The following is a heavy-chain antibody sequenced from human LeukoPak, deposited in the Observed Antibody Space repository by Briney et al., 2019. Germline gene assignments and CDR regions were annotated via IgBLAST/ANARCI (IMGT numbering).Heavy chain of an antibody. V-gene: IGHV4-34*01. CDR3: ASLLLQDGDAH. Sequence: PSETLSLTCAVYGGSFSGYYWSWIRQPPGKGLEWIGSISYSGTTYYSPSLKSRVTVSVDTSKNQFSLGLTSVTAADTAIYYCASLLLQDGDAHWGQGILVTVSS. D-gene: IGHD4-17*01. CDR1: GGSFSGYY. CDR2: ISYSGTT. J-gene: IGHJ4*02.